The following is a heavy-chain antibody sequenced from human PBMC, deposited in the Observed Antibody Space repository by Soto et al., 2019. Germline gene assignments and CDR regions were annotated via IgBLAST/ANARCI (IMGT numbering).Heavy chain of an antibody. V-gene: IGHV1-46*02. CDR3: ARDLWGSWTVDY. D-gene: IGHD3-16*01. J-gene: IGHJ4*02. CDR2: IHPSGDTK. CDR1: GYTFQNYH. Sequence: QVQLVQSGAEVKEPGASVKVSCKASGYTFQNYHMHWVRQAPGQGLEWMGIIHPSGDTKTYAQRSKGRXAMTRDTSTSTAYMELSSLTSEDTAVYFCARDLWGSWTVDYWGQGTLVTVSS.